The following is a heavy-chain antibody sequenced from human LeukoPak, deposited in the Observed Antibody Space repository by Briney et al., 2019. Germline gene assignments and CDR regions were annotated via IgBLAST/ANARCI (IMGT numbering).Heavy chain of an antibody. J-gene: IGHJ4*02. CDR1: GFTFSSYG. D-gene: IGHD3-10*01. Sequence: GGSLRLSCAASGFTFSSYGMHWVRQAPGKGLEWVAFIRYDGSNKYYADSVKGRFTISRDNSKNTLYLQMNSLRAEDTAVYYCAKASFDLWFRESYFDYWGQGTLVTVSS. CDR3: AKASFDLWFRESYFDY. CDR2: IRYDGSNK. V-gene: IGHV3-30*02.